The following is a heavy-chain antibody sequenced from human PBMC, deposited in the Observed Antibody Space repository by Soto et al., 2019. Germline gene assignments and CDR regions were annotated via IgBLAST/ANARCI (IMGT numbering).Heavy chain of an antibody. J-gene: IGHJ4*02. Sequence: EVQLVDSGGGLVKPGGSLRLSCAASGFAFSIYNMTWVRQAPGKGLEWVSSISSSSSSIYYADSVKGRFSISRDNAKNSLSLQMNSLRAADTAVYYRARVGEWCRTFDSWGQGTLVTV. CDR3: ARVGEWCRTFDS. V-gene: IGHV3-21*01. CDR2: ISSSSSSI. D-gene: IGHD3-3*01. CDR1: GFAFSIYN.